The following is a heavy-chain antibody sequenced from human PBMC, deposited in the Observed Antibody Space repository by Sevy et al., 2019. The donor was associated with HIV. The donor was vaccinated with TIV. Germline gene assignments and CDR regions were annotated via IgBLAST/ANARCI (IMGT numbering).Heavy chain of an antibody. D-gene: IGHD3-16*01. CDR3: EGHRGGVVDY. CDR2: ISSDGSST. V-gene: IGHV3-74*01. J-gene: IGHJ4*02. Sequence: GGSLRLSCAASGFTFSSYWMHWVRQAPGKGLVWVSRISSDGSSTNYADSVKGRFTISRDNAKNTLYLQMNSLRAKDTADYYSEGHRGGVVDYWGQGTLVTVSS. CDR1: GFTFSSYW.